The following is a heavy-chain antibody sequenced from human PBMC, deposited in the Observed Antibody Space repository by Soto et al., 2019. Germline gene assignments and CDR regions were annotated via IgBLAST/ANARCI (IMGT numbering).Heavy chain of an antibody. J-gene: IGHJ4*02. CDR2: IYYSGST. Sequence: QVQLQESGPGLVKPSETLSLTCTVSGGSVSSGSYYWSWIRQPPGKGLEWIGYIYYSGSTKYNPSHESRVTIEVDTSKIQFSLMMSSVNGADTAVYYCARAGLGDGSDYWGQGTLVTVSS. CDR1: GGSVSSGSYY. V-gene: IGHV4-61*01. CDR3: ARAGLGDGSDY. D-gene: IGHD1-26*01.